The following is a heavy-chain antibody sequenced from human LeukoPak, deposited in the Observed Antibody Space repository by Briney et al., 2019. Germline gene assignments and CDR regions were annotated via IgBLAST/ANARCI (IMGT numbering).Heavy chain of an antibody. J-gene: IGHJ6*03. CDR3: AKDRRGSYYYMDV. D-gene: IGHD3-16*01. V-gene: IGHV3-30*02. CDR2: IRYDGSNK. Sequence: GGSLRLSCAASGFTFSSYSMSWVRQAPGKGLEWVAFIRYDGSNKYYADSVKGRFTISRDNSKNALYLQMNSLRAEDTAVYYCAKDRRGSYYYMDVWGKGTTVTVSS. CDR1: GFTFSSYS.